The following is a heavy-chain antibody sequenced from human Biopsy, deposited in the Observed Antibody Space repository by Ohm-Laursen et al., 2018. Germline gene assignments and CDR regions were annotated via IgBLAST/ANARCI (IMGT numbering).Heavy chain of an antibody. CDR2: INGGGDGT. Sequence: GSLRLSCTASGFPFSTYAMSWVRQTPGKGLEWVSSINGGGDGTFHADSVKGRFSISRDNSKNTLYLQMKSLRAEDTALYHCAKDLKWDVSADYFDFWGQGTLVTVSS. CDR3: AKDLKWDVSADYFDF. D-gene: IGHD1-26*01. CDR1: GFPFSTYA. V-gene: IGHV3-23*01. J-gene: IGHJ4*02.